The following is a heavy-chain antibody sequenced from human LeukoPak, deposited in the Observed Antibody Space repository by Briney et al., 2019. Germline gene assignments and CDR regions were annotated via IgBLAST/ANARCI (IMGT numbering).Heavy chain of an antibody. Sequence: GGSLRLSCAASGFTVSSNYMSWVRQAPGKGLEWVSVIYSGGSTYYADSVKGRFTISRDNSKNTLYLQTNSLRAEDTAVYYCAKDRVLRFLEWLFPGMDVWGQGTTVTVSS. CDR2: IYSGGST. CDR1: GFTVSSNY. V-gene: IGHV3-53*01. CDR3: AKDRVLRFLEWLFPGMDV. J-gene: IGHJ6*02. D-gene: IGHD3-3*01.